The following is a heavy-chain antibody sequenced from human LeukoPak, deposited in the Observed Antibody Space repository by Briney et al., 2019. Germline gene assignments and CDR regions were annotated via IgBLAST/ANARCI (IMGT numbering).Heavy chain of an antibody. CDR1: GYTFTGYY. D-gene: IGHD4-23*01. J-gene: IGHJ4*02. V-gene: IGHV1-46*01. CDR3: AAVVTRGYFDY. CDR2: INPSGGST. Sequence: ASVKVSCKASGYTFTGYYMHWVRQAPGQGLEWMGIINPSGGSTSYAQKFQGRVTMTRDMSTSTVYMELSSLRSEDTAVYYCAAVVTRGYFDYWGQGTLVTVSS.